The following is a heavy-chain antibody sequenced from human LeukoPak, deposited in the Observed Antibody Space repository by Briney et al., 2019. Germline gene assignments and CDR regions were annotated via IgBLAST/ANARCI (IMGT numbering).Heavy chain of an antibody. CDR3: AKSGAIGTSVDYYFDY. Sequence: GGSLRLSCAASGFTFSDYYMSWIRQAPGKGLEWVSYISSSGGTIYYADSVKGRFTISRDNSKNTLYLQMNSLRAEDTAVYYCAKSGAIGTSVDYYFDYWGQGTLVTVSS. CDR1: GFTFSDYY. V-gene: IGHV3-11*01. J-gene: IGHJ4*02. D-gene: IGHD1-26*01. CDR2: ISSSGGTI.